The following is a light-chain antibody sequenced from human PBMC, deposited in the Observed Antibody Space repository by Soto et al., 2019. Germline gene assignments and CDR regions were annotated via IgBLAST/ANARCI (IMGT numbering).Light chain of an antibody. V-gene: IGLV1-36*01. Sequence: QSVLSQPPSVSEAPRQRVTISCSGSSSNIGSNAVNWYQQVPGKAPKLLIYYDDLLPSGVSDRFSGSKSGTSASLAISGLQFWDWDGYFRAALDDSLKCVVFGGGTQLTVL. J-gene: IGLJ2*01. CDR1: SSNIGSNA. CDR3: AALDDSLKCVV. CDR2: YDD.